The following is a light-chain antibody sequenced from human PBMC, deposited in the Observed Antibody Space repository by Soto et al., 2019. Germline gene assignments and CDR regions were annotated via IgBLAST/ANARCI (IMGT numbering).Light chain of an antibody. Sequence: QSALTQPASVSGSPGQSITISCTGTSSDVGGYNFVSWFQQHPGKTPQLIIFDVSNRPSGVSNRFSGSKSGNTASLTISGLLAGDEADYYCASYTTSSTWVFGGGTKVTVL. V-gene: IGLV2-14*03. CDR3: ASYTTSSTWV. CDR2: DVS. J-gene: IGLJ3*02. CDR1: SSDVGGYNF.